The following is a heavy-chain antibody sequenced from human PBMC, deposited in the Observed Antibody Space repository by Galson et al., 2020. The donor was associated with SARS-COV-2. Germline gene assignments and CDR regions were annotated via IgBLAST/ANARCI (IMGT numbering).Heavy chain of an antibody. CDR2: ISGSNGNT. J-gene: IGHJ2*01. D-gene: IGHD3-16*01. CDR1: NYPFNRYD. Sequence: ASVKVSCTASNYPFNRYDVSWVRQAPGQGLEWIGWISGSNGNTNYIQTLQGRVTMTTDTSTGTAFMELRSLRFDDTAVYYCARSGRGTYRYFDLWGRGTLVTVSS. CDR3: ARSGRGTYRYFDL. V-gene: IGHV1-18*01.